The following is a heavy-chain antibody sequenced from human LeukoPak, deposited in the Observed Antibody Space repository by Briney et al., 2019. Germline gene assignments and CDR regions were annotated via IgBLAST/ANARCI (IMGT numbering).Heavy chain of an antibody. CDR1: GGSISSGDYY. D-gene: IGHD3-16*01. J-gene: IGHJ6*02. CDR3: ARGGGLPHYYHYGMDV. V-gene: IGHV4-30-4*01. CDR2: IYYSGST. Sequence: PSETLSLTCTVSGGSISSGDYYWSWIRQPPGKGLEWIGYIYYSGSTYYNPSLKSRVTISVDTSKNQFSLKLSSVTAADTAVYYCARGGGLPHYYHYGMDVWGQGTTVTVSS.